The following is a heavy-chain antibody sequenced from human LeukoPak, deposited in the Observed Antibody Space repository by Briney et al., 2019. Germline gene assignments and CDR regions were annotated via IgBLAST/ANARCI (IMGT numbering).Heavy chain of an antibody. V-gene: IGHV4-39*01. CDR2: IYYSGST. CDR1: GGSFSSYY. CDR3: ARHSLGITGTTSWFDP. D-gene: IGHD1-20*01. J-gene: IGHJ5*02. Sequence: PSETLSLTCAVYGGSFSSYYWGWIRQPPGKGLEWIGSIYYSGSTYYNPSLKSRVTISVDTSKNQFSLKLSSVTAADTAVYYCARHSLGITGTTSWFDPWGQGTLVTVSS.